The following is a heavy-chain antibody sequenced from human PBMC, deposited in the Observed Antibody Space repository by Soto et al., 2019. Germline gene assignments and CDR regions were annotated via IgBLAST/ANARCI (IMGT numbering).Heavy chain of an antibody. J-gene: IGHJ6*02. CDR1: GYSFTSYW. Sequence: EVQLVQSGAEVKKPGESLRISCKGSGYSFTSYWISWVRQMPGKGLEWMGRIDPSDSYTNYSPSFQGHVTISADKSISTAYLQWSSLKASDTATYYCAAALVGATREDGMDVWGQGTTVTVSS. CDR3: AAALVGATREDGMDV. V-gene: IGHV5-10-1*03. CDR2: IDPSDSYT. D-gene: IGHD1-26*01.